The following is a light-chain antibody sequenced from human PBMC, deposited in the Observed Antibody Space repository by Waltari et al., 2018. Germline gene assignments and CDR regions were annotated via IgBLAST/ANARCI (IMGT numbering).Light chain of an antibody. V-gene: IGLV3-19*01. CDR1: CLRTYY. Sequence: SSELTQDPPVSVALGQTVRITCQGECLRTYYAIWYQQKPGQAPVLVFYGKDNRPSGISDRFSGSNSGNTASLTITGAQAEDEADYYCHCRDSNTDRLGVFGAGTKVTVL. CDR2: GKD. J-gene: IGLJ1*01. CDR3: HCRDSNTDRLGV.